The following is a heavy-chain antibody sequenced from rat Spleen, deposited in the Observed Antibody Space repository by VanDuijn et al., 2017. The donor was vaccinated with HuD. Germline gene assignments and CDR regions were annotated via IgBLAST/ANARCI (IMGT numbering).Heavy chain of an antibody. CDR2: ISPSGGST. J-gene: IGHJ3*01. CDR1: GFTFSNYG. V-gene: IGHV5-19*01. CDR3: ATEAYYGYTYDNWFAY. Sequence: EVQLVESRGGLVQPGRSLKLSCAASGFTFSNYGMHWIRQAPTKGLEWVASISPSGGSTYYRDSVKGRFTISRDNAKSTLYLQMDSLRAEDTATYYCATEAYYGYTYDNWFAYWGQGTLVTVSS. D-gene: IGHD1-9*01.